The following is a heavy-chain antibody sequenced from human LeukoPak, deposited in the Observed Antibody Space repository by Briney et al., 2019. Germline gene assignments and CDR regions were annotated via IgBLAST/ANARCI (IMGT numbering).Heavy chain of an antibody. V-gene: IGHV3-48*03. J-gene: IGHJ5*02. CDR3: AALWFDP. CDR2: INRGGGTA. Sequence: GGSLRLSCAASGLIFSNYEMNWVRQAPGKGLEWVSYINRGGGTAYYVDSVRGRFTISRDNTKNALYLQMNSLRAEDTAVYYCAALWFDPWGQGTLVTVSS. CDR1: GLIFSNYE.